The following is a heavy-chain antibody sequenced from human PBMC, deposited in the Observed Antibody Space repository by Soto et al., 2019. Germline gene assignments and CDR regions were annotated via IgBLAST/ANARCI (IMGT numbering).Heavy chain of an antibody. V-gene: IGHV3-30-3*01. CDR2: ISYDGSNK. CDR1: GFTFSSYA. Sequence: QVQLVESGGGVVQPGRSLRLSCAASGFTFSSYAMHWVRQAPGKGLEWVAVISYDGSNKYYADSVKSRFTISRDNSKNTLYVQMNSLRAEDRAVYYCARDRRSKSYNYYGMDVWGQGTTVTVSS. D-gene: IGHD3-10*01. J-gene: IGHJ6*02. CDR3: ARDRRSKSYNYYGMDV.